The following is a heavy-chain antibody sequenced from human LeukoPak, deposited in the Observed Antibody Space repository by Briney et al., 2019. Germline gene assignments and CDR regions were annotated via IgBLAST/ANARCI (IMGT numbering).Heavy chain of an antibody. Sequence: ASVKVSCKASGGTFSSYAISWMRQAPGQGLEWMGGIIPIFGTANYAQKFQGRVTITADKSTSTAYMELSSLRSEDTAVYYCARGSDHWNDEYGSGLFDYWGQGTLVTVSS. CDR1: GGTFSSYA. J-gene: IGHJ4*02. CDR3: ARGSDHWNDEYGSGLFDY. D-gene: IGHD1-1*01. CDR2: IIPIFGTA. V-gene: IGHV1-69*06.